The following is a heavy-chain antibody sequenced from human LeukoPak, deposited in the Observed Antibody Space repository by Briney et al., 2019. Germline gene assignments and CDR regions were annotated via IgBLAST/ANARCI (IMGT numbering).Heavy chain of an antibody. V-gene: IGHV3-23*01. CDR1: GFTFSSSA. Sequence: GGSLRLSCAASGFTFSSSAMSWVRQAPGRGLEWVSVISGSGGSTYHADFVRGQFTISRDNSKNTLYLQMNSLRAEDTAVYYCARAPYGGGFDYWGQGTLVTVSS. J-gene: IGHJ4*02. CDR2: ISGSGGST. D-gene: IGHD3-10*01. CDR3: ARAPYGGGFDY.